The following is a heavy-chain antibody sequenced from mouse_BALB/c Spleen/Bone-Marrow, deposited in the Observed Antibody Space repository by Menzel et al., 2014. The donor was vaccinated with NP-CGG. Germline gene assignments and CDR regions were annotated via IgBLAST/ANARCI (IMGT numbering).Heavy chain of an antibody. J-gene: IGHJ3*01. CDR2: IRLKSHNYAT. Sequence: EVMLVESGGGLVQPGGSMKLSCVASGFTFSNYWMNWVRQSPEKGLEWVAEIRLKSHNYATRHAESVKGRFTISRDDSKSSVYLQMNNLRAEDTGIYYCTTGFAYWGQGTLVTVSA. CDR3: TTGFAY. V-gene: IGHV6-6*02. CDR1: GFTFSNYW.